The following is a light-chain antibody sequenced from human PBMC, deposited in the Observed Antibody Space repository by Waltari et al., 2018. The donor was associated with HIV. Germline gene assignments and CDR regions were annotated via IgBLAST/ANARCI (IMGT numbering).Light chain of an antibody. J-gene: IGLJ3*02. Sequence: VVTQEPSLTVSPGRTVTLTCTSSTGAVTSSSYASWFQQRPGQAHRPLIYSADKRHAWTPDPFSGSRLGTKASLTLFGAQPEDEADYFCLLYYGGRQPTWVFGGGTKLTV. V-gene: IGLV7-43*01. CDR2: SAD. CDR1: TGAVTSSSY. CDR3: LLYYGGRQPTWV.